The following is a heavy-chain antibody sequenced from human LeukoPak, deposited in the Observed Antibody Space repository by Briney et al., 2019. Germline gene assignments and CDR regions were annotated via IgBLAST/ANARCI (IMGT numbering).Heavy chain of an antibody. CDR1: GFTVSSSY. CDR3: ARGGVTMIVPIF. D-gene: IGHD3-22*01. V-gene: IGHV3-53*01. J-gene: IGHJ4*02. Sequence: GGSLRLSCAASGFTVSSSYMSWVRQAPGKGLEWISVIYTGGSTYYADSVKGRFTISRDNSKNTLYPQMNSLRADDTAVYYCARGGVTMIVPIFWGQGTLVTVSS. CDR2: IYTGGST.